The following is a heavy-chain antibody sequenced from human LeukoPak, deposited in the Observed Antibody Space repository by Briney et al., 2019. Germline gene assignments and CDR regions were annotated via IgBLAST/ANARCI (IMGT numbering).Heavy chain of an antibody. V-gene: IGHV1-24*01. CDR1: GYTLTELS. Sequence: VSVKVSCKVSGYTLTELSMHWVRQAPGKGLEWMGGFDPEDGETIYAQKFQGRVTMTEDTSTDTAYMELSSLRSEDTAVYYCARVVGQQLARRRYYYYGMDVWGQGTTVTVSS. J-gene: IGHJ6*02. D-gene: IGHD6-13*01. CDR3: ARVVGQQLARRRYYYYGMDV. CDR2: FDPEDGET.